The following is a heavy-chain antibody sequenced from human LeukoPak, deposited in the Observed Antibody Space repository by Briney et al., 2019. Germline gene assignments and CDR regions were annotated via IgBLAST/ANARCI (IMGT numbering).Heavy chain of an antibody. CDR2: LFNSGST. CDR1: GGSMSSSSYYYY. V-gene: IGHV4-39*01. J-gene: IGHJ4*01. Sequence: SETLSLTCSVSGGSMSSSSYYYYWGWIRRPPGKGLEWIGSLFNSGSTYYNPSLKSRLTMSVDTSKNQSSMRLTSVTAADTAVYYCARNNSMVRGALDYWGQGILVTVSS. CDR3: ARNNSMVRGALDY. D-gene: IGHD3-10*01.